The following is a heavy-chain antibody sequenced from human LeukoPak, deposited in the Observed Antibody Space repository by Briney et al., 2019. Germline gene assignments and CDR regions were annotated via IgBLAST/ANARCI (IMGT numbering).Heavy chain of an antibody. D-gene: IGHD1-26*01. CDR1: GFTFSSNY. J-gene: IGHJ3*02. CDR3: AKGYSGSDDAFDI. Sequence: GGSLRLSCAASGFTFSSNYMSWVRQAQGKGLEWVSVISGSGGSTYYADSVKGRFTISRDNSKNTLYLQMNSLRAEDTAVYYCAKGYSGSDDAFDIWGQGTMVTVSS. CDR2: ISGSGGST. V-gene: IGHV3-23*01.